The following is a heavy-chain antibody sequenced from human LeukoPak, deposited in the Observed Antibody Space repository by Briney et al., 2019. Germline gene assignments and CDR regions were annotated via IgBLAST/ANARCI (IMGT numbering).Heavy chain of an antibody. CDR3: ARGYCSGGSCYHAVDY. J-gene: IGHJ4*02. CDR2: ISAYNGNT. V-gene: IGHV1-18*01. Sequence: GASVKVSCKASGYTFTSYGISWVRQAPGQGLEWMGWISAYNGNTNYAQKLQGRVTMTTDTSTSTAYMELSSLRSEDTAVYYCARGYCSGGSCYHAVDYWGQGTLVTVSS. D-gene: IGHD2-15*01. CDR1: GYTFTSYG.